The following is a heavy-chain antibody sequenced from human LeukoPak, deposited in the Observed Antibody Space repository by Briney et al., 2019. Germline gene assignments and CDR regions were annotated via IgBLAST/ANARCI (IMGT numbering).Heavy chain of an antibody. D-gene: IGHD2-15*01. CDR1: GFTFSSYG. CDR3: AGGLLGCRGGSCYPTDY. V-gene: IGHV3-30*03. CDR2: ISDDGVNK. J-gene: IGHJ4*02. Sequence: GGSLRLSCAASGFTFSSYGMHWVRQAPGKGLEWVAVISDDGVNKYYIDSVKGRFTISRDNSKNTLYLQMNSLRDEDTAVYYCAGGLLGCRGGSCYPTDYWGQGTLVIVSS.